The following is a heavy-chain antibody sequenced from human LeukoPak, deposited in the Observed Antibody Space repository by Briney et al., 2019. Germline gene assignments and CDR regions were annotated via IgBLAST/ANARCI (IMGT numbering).Heavy chain of an antibody. Sequence: GGSLRLSCAASGFTFTNYVMNWVRQAPGKGLEWVSSITGTADKTHDADSVKGRFTISRDNSKNTLSLQMSSLRVEDTAIYYCARRGGSRGWGAFDIWGQGTIVTVSS. CDR1: GFTFTNYV. CDR2: ITGTADKT. D-gene: IGHD6-19*01. V-gene: IGHV3-23*01. J-gene: IGHJ3*02. CDR3: ARRGGSRGWGAFDI.